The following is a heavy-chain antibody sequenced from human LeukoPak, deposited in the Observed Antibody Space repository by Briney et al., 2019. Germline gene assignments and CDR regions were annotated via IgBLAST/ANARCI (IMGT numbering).Heavy chain of an antibody. CDR2: ISSSSSYI. J-gene: IGHJ4*02. Sequence: PGGSLRLSCAASGFTFSSYSMNWVRQAPGKGLEWVSSISSSSSYIYYADSVEGRFTISRDNAKNSLYLQMNSLRAEDTAVYYCARGARYSSSWYYFDYWGQGTLVTVSS. V-gene: IGHV3-21*01. CDR3: ARGARYSSSWYYFDY. CDR1: GFTFSSYS. D-gene: IGHD6-13*01.